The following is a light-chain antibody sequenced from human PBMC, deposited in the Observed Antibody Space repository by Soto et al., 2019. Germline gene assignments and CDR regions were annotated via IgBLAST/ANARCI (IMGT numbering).Light chain of an antibody. J-gene: IGLJ2*01. CDR3: SSYAGRDNII. CDR2: EVS. Sequence: QSALTQPPSASGSPGQSVTISCTGTSSDVGGYNYVSWYQQHPGKAPKLMIYEVSKWPSGVPDRFSGSKSGNTASLTVSGLQAEDEADYYCSSYAGRDNIIFGGGTKLTVL. V-gene: IGLV2-8*01. CDR1: SSDVGGYNY.